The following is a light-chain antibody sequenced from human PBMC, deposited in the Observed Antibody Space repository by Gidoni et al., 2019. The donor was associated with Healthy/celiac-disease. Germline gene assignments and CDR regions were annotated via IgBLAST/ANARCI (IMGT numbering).Light chain of an antibody. Sequence: QSALTQPRSVSGYPGQSVTISCTGTSSDVGGYNYVSWYQQHPGKAPKLMIYDVSKRPSGVPDRFSGSKSGNTASLTISGLQAEDEADYYCCSYAGRVFGTGTKVTVL. V-gene: IGLV2-11*01. CDR2: DVS. CDR1: SSDVGGYNY. CDR3: CSYAGRV. J-gene: IGLJ1*01.